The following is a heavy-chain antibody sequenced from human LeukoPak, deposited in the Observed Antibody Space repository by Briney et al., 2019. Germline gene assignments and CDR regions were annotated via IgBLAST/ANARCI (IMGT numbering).Heavy chain of an antibody. CDR3: VKQEDSSSSWNY. CDR1: GFTFSSYG. J-gene: IGHJ4*02. V-gene: IGHV3-33*06. CDR2: IRDDGSKK. Sequence: GRSLRLSCAASGFTFSSYGMHWVRQAPGKGLEWVAVIRDDGSKKYYLDSVKGRFTISRDNSKNTLYLQMNRLRAEDTAVYYCVKQEDSSSSWNYWGQGTLVTVSS. D-gene: IGHD6-13*01.